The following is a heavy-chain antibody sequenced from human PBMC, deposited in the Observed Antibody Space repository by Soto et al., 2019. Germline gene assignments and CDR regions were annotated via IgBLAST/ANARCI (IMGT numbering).Heavy chain of an antibody. J-gene: IGHJ3*02. CDR2: IMPGSSHI. D-gene: IGHD1-26*01. CDR1: GFTIRVYS. CDR3: AIEKVGAPSVHVFDI. Sequence: PGGSLRLSCAASGFTIRVYSMNLVRKKPGKGLEWVSYIMPGSSHIFYADSVKGRFTISRDNAKNSLYLQMNSLRAEDTAVYYCAIEKVGAPSVHVFDIWGQGTMVTVSS. V-gene: IGHV3-48*01.